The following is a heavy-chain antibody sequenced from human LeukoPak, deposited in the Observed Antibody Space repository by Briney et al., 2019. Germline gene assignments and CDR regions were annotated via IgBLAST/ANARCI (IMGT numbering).Heavy chain of an antibody. D-gene: IGHD2-2*01. CDR2: IYYSGST. J-gene: IGHJ6*02. Sequence: SETLSLTCTVSGGSISSYYWSWIRQPPGKGLEWIGYIYYSGSTNYNPSLKSRVTISVDTSKNQFSLKLSSVTAADTAVYYCARDRIVVVPAVISMRYYYGMDVWGQGTTVTVSS. V-gene: IGHV4-59*01. CDR3: ARDRIVVVPAVISMRYYYGMDV. CDR1: GGSISSYY.